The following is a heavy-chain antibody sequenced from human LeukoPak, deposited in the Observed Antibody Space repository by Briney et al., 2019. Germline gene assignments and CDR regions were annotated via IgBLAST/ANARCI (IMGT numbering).Heavy chain of an antibody. V-gene: IGHV3-21*01. CDR3: ARDWDIVVVPAAGSIDY. J-gene: IGHJ4*02. CDR1: GFTFSSYS. Sequence: GGSLRLSCAASGFTFSSYSMNWVRQAPGKGLEWVSSISSSSSYIYYADSVKGRFTISRDNAKNSLYLQMNSLRAEDTAVYYCARDWDIVVVPAAGSIDYWGQGTLVTVSS. CDR2: ISSSSSYI. D-gene: IGHD2-2*01.